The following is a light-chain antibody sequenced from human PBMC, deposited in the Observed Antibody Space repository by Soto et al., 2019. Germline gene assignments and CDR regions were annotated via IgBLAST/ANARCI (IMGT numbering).Light chain of an antibody. Sequence: QSALTQPRSVSGSPGQSVAISCTGTSSDVGGYSYVSWYQQHPGKVPKLLIYDVTKRPSGVPDRFSGSKSGNMASLTISGLQAEDEADYYCCSYAGTYPVIFGGGTKLTVL. CDR1: SSDVGGYSY. J-gene: IGLJ2*01. CDR2: DVT. CDR3: CSYAGTYPVI. V-gene: IGLV2-11*01.